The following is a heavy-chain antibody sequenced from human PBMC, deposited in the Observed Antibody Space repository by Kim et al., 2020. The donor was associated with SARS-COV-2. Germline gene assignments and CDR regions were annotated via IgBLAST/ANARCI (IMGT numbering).Heavy chain of an antibody. CDR3: ARPLKWEPWFDP. V-gene: IGHV4-39*01. CDR2: IYYSGST. CDR1: GGSISSSSYY. J-gene: IGHJ5*02. Sequence: SETLSLTCTVSGGSISSSSYYWGWIRQPPGKGLEWIGSIYYSGSTYYNPSLKSRVTISVDTSKNQFSLKLSSVTAADTAVYYCARPLKWEPWFDPWGQGTLVTVSS. D-gene: IGHD1-26*01.